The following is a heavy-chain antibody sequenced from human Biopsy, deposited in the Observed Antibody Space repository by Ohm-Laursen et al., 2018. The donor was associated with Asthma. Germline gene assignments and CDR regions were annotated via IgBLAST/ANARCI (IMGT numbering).Heavy chain of an antibody. Sequence: GSSVKVSCKASGDSFSNYAISWVRQAPGQGLEWMGGLIPVLGTPDHAQMFEGRVTITADESTSTAYMELSSLRSEDTAMYYCARTYYDFLTGQVHDAFAMWGQGTMVTVSS. CDR3: ARTYYDFLTGQVHDAFAM. J-gene: IGHJ3*02. CDR1: GDSFSNYA. V-gene: IGHV1-69*01. D-gene: IGHD3-9*01. CDR2: LIPVLGTP.